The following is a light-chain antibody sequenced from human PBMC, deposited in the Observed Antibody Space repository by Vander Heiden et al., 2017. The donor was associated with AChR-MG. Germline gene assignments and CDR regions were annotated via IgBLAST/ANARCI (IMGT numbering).Light chain of an antibody. CDR1: HGVGRY. CDR3: QQGYSDPPT. V-gene: IGKV1-39*01. J-gene: IGKJ1*01. Sequence: DIQVTQSPSSLSASVGDSVTITCRTSHGVGRYFNWYQQKPGKAPKLLNDAASSLHSGVRSRFSGGGSGTDFTLSISSLQPEDFATYYCQQGYSDPPTFGQGTKVEMK. CDR2: AAS.